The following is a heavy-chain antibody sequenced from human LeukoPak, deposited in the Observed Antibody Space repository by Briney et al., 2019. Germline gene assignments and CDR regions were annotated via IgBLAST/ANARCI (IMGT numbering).Heavy chain of an antibody. CDR2: INSDGSST. D-gene: IGHD5-18*01. V-gene: IGHV3-74*01. CDR3: ARFPGYSYGQRYFDY. CDR1: GFTFSSYW. J-gene: IGHJ4*02. Sequence: PGGSLRLSCAASGFTFSSYWMHWVRQAPGKGLVWVSRINSDGSSTSYADSVEGRFTISRDNAKNTLYLQMNSLRAEDTAVYYCARFPGYSYGQRYFDYWGQGTLVTVSS.